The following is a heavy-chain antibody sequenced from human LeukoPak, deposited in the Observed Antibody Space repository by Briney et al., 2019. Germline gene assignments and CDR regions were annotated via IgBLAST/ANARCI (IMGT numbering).Heavy chain of an antibody. V-gene: IGHV5-51*01. CDR2: IYPGDSDT. Sequence: GESLKISCKGSGYSFTSYWIGWVRQMPGKGLEWMGIIYPGDSDTRYSPSFQGQVTISADKSISTAYLQWSSLKASNTAMYYCHLYGSPDFWSGYEGDYWGQGTLVTVSS. J-gene: IGHJ4*02. D-gene: IGHD3-3*01. CDR3: HLYGSPDFWSGYEGDY. CDR1: GYSFTSYW.